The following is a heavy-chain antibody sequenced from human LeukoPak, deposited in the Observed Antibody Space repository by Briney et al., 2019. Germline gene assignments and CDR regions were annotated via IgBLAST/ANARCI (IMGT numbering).Heavy chain of an antibody. V-gene: IGHV1-69*05. Sequence: ASVKVSCKASGGTFSSYAISWVRQAPGQGLEWMGGIIPIFGTANYAQKFQGRVTITTDESTGTAYMELSSLRSEDTAVYYCARVGTSLVVPAAIPLGWFDPWGQGTLVTVSS. J-gene: IGHJ5*02. D-gene: IGHD2-2*02. CDR2: IIPIFGTA. CDR3: ARVGTSLVVPAAIPLGWFDP. CDR1: GGTFSSYA.